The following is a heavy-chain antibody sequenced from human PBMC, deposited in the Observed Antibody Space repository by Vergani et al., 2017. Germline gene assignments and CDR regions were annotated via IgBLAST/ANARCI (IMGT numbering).Heavy chain of an antibody. CDR2: IIPIFGTA. D-gene: IGHD1-7*01. CDR3: AKAQGVIRLELRFVGSPSKAFDY. V-gene: IGHV1-69*01. J-gene: IGHJ4*02. CDR1: GGTFSSYA. Sequence: QVQLVQSGAEVKKPGSSVKVSCKASGGTFSSYAISWVRQAPGQGLEWMGGIIPIFGTANYAQKFQGRVTITADESTSTAYMELSSLRSEDTAVYYCAKAQGVIRLELRFVGSPSKAFDYWGQGTLVTVSS.